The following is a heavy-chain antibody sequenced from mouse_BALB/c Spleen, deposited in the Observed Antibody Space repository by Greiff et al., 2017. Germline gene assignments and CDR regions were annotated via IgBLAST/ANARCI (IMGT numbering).Heavy chain of an antibody. CDR3: ARRTEKSDYYAMDY. Sequence: VQLQQSGAELVKPGASVKLSCKASGYTFTSYYMYWVKQRPGQGLEWIGEINPSNGGTNFNEKFKSKATLTVDKSSSTAYMQLSSLTSEDSAVYYCARRTEKSDYYAMDYWGQGTSVTVSS. V-gene: IGHV1S81*02. J-gene: IGHJ4*01. CDR1: GYTFTSYY. CDR2: INPSNGGT.